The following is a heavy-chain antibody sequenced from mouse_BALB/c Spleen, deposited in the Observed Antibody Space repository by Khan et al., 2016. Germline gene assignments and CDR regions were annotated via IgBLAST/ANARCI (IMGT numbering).Heavy chain of an antibody. J-gene: IGHJ2*01. Sequence: EVQLQESGGGLVQPGGSLKLSCAASGFDFSRYWMSWVRQAPGKGLEWIGEINPDSSTINYTPSLKDKFIISRDNAKNTLYLQKSKVISEDTALYYGTRLYYYGTSDYWGQGTTLTVSS. D-gene: IGHD1-1*01. V-gene: IGHV4-1*02. CDR1: GFDFSRYW. CDR3: TRLYYYGTSDY. CDR2: INPDSSTI.